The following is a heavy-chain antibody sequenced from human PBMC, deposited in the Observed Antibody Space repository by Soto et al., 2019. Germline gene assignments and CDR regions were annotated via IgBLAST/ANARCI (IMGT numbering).Heavy chain of an antibody. D-gene: IGHD3-22*01. J-gene: IGHJ4*02. CDR3: ARVKDYYYDSSGLDY. CDR2: ISSSSSYI. CDR1: GFTFSSYS. V-gene: IGHV3-21*01. Sequence: PGGSLRLSCAASGFTFSSYSLNWVRQAPGKGLEWVSSISSSSSYIYYADSVKGRFTISRDNAKNSLYLQMNSLRAEDTAVYYCARVKDYYYDSSGLDYSGQGTLVTVSS.